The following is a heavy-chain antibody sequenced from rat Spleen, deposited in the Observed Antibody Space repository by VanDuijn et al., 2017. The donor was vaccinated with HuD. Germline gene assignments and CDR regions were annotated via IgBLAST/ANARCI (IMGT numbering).Heavy chain of an antibody. CDR1: GFTFSNYY. CDR3: TTGVY. V-gene: IGHV5-27*01. J-gene: IGHJ2*01. Sequence: EVQLVESGGGLVQPGRSLKLSCAASGFTFSNYYMAWVRQAPTKGLEWVASISPSGGSAYFPDSVKGRFTVSRDNAKTTLYLQMDSLRSEDTATYYCTTGVYWGQGVMVTVSS. CDR2: ISPSGGSA.